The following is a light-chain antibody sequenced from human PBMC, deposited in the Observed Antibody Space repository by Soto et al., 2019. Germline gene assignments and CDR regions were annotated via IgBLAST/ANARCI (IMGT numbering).Light chain of an antibody. CDR3: CSYAGSSTRV. J-gene: IGLJ2*01. CDR2: EVC. V-gene: IGLV2-23*02. CDR1: SSDVGSYNL. Sequence: QSVLTQPASVSGSPGQSITISCTGTSSDVGSYNLVSWYQQHPGKAPKLMIYEVCKRPSGVSNRFSGSKSGNTASLTISGLQAEDEADYYCCSYAGSSTRVLGGGTKVTVL.